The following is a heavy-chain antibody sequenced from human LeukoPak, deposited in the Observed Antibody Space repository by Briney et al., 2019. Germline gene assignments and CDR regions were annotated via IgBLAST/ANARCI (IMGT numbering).Heavy chain of an antibody. CDR2: FDPEDGET. J-gene: IGHJ6*03. Sequence: LGASVKVSCKVSGYTLTELSMHWVRQAPGKGLEWVGGFDPEDGETIYAQKFQGRVTMTEDTSTDTAYMELSSLRSEDTAVYYCATEERGYSYGYYYYYMDVWGKGTTVTVSS. CDR3: ATEERGYSYGYYYYYMDV. V-gene: IGHV1-24*01. D-gene: IGHD5-18*01. CDR1: GYTLTELS.